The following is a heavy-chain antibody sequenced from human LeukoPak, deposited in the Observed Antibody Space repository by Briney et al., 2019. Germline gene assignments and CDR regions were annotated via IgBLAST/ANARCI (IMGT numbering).Heavy chain of an antibody. V-gene: IGHV1-18*04. CDR2: ISAYNGNT. CDR3: ARVPIVVVPAGGDDAFDI. Sequence: ASVKVSCKASGYTFTSYGISWVRQAPGQGLEWMVWISAYNGNTNYAQKLQGRVTMTTDTSTSTAYMELRSLRSDDTAVYYCARVPIVVVPAGGDDAFDIWGQGTMVTVSS. CDR1: GYTFTSYG. J-gene: IGHJ3*02. D-gene: IGHD2-2*01.